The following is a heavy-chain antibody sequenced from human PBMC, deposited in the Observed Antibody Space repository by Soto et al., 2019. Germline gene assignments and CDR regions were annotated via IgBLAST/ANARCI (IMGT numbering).Heavy chain of an antibody. D-gene: IGHD4-17*01. V-gene: IGHV3-23*01. CDR2: ISGSGVST. J-gene: IGHJ3*02. CDR3: AHPRGYGVFDAYDI. CDR1: GFTFSTYA. Sequence: GGSLRLSCAASGFTFSTYAMSWVRQAPGKGLEWVSAISGSGVSTYHADSVKGRFTISRDNSINRLYMQMNSLRTEDTAVYYCAHPRGYGVFDAYDIWGQGTMVTVSS.